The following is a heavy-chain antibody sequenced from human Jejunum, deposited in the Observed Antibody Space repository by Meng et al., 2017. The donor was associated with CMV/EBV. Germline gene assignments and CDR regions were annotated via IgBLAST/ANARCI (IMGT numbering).Heavy chain of an antibody. J-gene: IGHJ4*02. V-gene: IGHV1-2*06. CDR1: GYSFRDYT. Sequence: KVYCKGYGYSFRDYTVHWVRQAPGQGLEWMGRINAKSGDTKYAQKFQGRVTMTRDTSISTGYMELSSLTSDDTAIYYCARFTVATGAYWGQGTLVTVSS. CDR2: INAKSGDT. D-gene: IGHD4-17*01. CDR3: ARFTVATGAY.